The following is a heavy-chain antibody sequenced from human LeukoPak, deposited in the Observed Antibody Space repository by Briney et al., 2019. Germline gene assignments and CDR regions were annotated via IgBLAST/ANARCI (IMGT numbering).Heavy chain of an antibody. CDR1: GYTLTTYA. D-gene: IGHD1-1*01. Sequence: GASVNVSCKASGYTLTTYAFSWVRQAPGQGLEWMGWISGYNADTIYAQKFQGRLTLTTDPSTGTAYMELRSLTSDDTAVYFCARNAGLRKTCLDNWGQGTLVTVSS. V-gene: IGHV1-18*04. CDR2: ISGYNADT. J-gene: IGHJ4*02. CDR3: ARNAGLRKTCLDN.